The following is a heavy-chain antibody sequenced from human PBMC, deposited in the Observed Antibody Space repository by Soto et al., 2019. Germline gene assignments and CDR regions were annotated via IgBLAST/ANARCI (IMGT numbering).Heavy chain of an antibody. Sequence: TLSLTCAVSGGSVSTAGYSWGWIGQPPGKGLEGIGYIYHSGSAYYNPSLKSRVTISLDRSNNHFSLKLISVTAADTAVYYCARVPIYYDSSGYYHYGTFDIWGQGTMVTVSS. CDR2: IYHSGSA. CDR1: GGSVSTAGYS. CDR3: ARVPIYYDSSGYYHYGTFDI. J-gene: IGHJ3*02. D-gene: IGHD3-22*01. V-gene: IGHV4-30-2*01.